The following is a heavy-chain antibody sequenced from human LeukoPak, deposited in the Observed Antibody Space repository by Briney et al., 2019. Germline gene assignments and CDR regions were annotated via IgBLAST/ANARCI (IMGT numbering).Heavy chain of an antibody. J-gene: IGHJ5*02. V-gene: IGHV1-2*02. CDR3: ARGLYYDFWSGNYNWFDP. D-gene: IGHD3-3*01. CDR1: EYTFTTYY. CDR2: INPNSGDS. Sequence: ASVKVSCKASEYTFTTYYFHWVRQAPGQGLEWMGWINPNSGDSKCTEKFQDRVTMTRDTSISTVYMELSRLRSDDTAVYYCARGLYYDFWSGNYNWFDPWGQGTLVTVSS.